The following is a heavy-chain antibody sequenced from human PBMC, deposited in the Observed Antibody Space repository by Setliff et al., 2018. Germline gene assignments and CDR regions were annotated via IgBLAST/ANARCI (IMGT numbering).Heavy chain of an antibody. V-gene: IGHV3-74*01. J-gene: IGHJ4*02. CDR3: AKGGHVDY. CDR2: SNSDGSST. CDR1: GFTISNYW. Sequence: QPGGSLRLSCAASGFTISNYWMHWVRQAPGKGLVWVSRSNSDGSSTTYADSVKGRFTISRDNAKNTLYLQMNSLRTEDTAVYYCAKGGHVDYCGQGTLVTVSS.